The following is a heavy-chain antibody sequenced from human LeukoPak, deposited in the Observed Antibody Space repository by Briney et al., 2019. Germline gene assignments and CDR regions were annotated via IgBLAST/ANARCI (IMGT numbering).Heavy chain of an antibody. V-gene: IGHV3-48*03. CDR2: ISSSGSTI. CDR1: GFTFSSYE. J-gene: IGHJ4*02. D-gene: IGHD4-17*01. Sequence: GGSLRLSCAASGFTFSSYEMNWVRQAPGKGLEWVSYISSSGSTIYYADSVKGRFTISRDNAKNSLYLQMNSLRAEDTAVYYCARVSTVTQQGDYWGQGTLVTVSS. CDR3: ARVSTVTQQGDY.